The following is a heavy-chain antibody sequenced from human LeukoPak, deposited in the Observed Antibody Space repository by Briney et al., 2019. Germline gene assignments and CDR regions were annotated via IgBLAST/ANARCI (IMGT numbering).Heavy chain of an antibody. Sequence: TGGSLRLSCAASGFTFSSTGMSWVRQAPGKGLEWVSAISGSGGGTYYADSVKGRFTISRDDSKNTLFLQMNSLRGEDTAVYYCAKERGGEFGYWGQGTLVTVSS. CDR3: AKERGGEFGY. CDR1: GFTFSSTG. V-gene: IGHV3-23*01. CDR2: ISGSGGGT. J-gene: IGHJ4*02. D-gene: IGHD2-21*01.